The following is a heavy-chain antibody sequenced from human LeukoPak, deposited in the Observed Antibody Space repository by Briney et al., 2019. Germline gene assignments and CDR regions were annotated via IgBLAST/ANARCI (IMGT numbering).Heavy chain of an antibody. D-gene: IGHD6-13*01. CDR3: ARGSSSSWYAHYYYYYYMDV. Sequence: SETLSLTCTVSGGSISSGTYYWGWGRQPPGKRLEWMGTIYYSGSTNYNPSLKSRVTISVDTSKNQFSLKLSSVTAADTAVYYCARGSSSSWYAHYYYYYYMDVWGKGTTVTISS. J-gene: IGHJ6*03. CDR2: IYYSGST. CDR1: GGSISSGTYY. V-gene: IGHV4-39*07.